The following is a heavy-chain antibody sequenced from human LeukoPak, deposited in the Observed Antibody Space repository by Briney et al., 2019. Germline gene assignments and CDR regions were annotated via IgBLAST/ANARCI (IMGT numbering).Heavy chain of an antibody. CDR2: ISGSGGST. J-gene: IGHJ5*01. D-gene: IGHD2-2*01. Sequence: PGGSLRLSCAASGFTFSSYAMSWVRQAPGKGLEWVSAISGSGGSTYYADSVKGRFTISRDNSKNTLYLQMNSLRAEDTAVYYCAKDLWLGGSTSWTFDSWGQGTLVTVSS. CDR1: GFTFSSYA. V-gene: IGHV3-23*01. CDR3: AKDLWLGGSTSWTFDS.